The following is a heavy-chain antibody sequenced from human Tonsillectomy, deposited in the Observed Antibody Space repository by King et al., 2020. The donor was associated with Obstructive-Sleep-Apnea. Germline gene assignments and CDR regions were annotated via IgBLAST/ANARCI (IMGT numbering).Heavy chain of an antibody. D-gene: IGHD3-22*01. J-gene: IGHJ4*02. CDR3: ARDFVSDYDSSGYYGTLDY. CDR1: GFTFSSYA. V-gene: IGHV3-30*04. Sequence: LQLVQSGGGVVQPGRSLRLSCAASGFTFSSYAMHWVRQAPGKGLEWVAVISYDGSNKYYADSVKGRFTISRDNSKTRLYLQMNSLRAEDTAVYYCARDFVSDYDSSGYYGTLDYWGQGTLVTVSS. CDR2: ISYDGSNK.